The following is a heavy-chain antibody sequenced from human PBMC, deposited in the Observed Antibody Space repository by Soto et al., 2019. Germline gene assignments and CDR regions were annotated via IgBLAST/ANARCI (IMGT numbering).Heavy chain of an antibody. CDR1: GGSISSSNW. J-gene: IGHJ6*02. CDR3: ARDHFGYCSSTSCYADYYYGMDV. CDR2: IYHSGST. Sequence: SETLSLTCAVSGGSISSSNWWSWVRQPPGKGLEWIGEIYHSGSTNYNPSLKSRVTISVDKSKNQFSLKLSSVTAADTAVYYCARDHFGYCSSTSCYADYYYGMDVWGQGTTVTVSS. D-gene: IGHD2-2*01. V-gene: IGHV4-4*02.